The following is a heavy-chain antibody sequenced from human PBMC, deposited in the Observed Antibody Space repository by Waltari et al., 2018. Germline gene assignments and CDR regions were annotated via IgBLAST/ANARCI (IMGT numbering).Heavy chain of an antibody. V-gene: IGHV1-24*01. CDR1: GYTLTELS. D-gene: IGHD3-22*01. CDR2: FDPEDGET. Sequence: QVQLVQSGAEVKKPGASVKVSCKVSGYTLTELSMHWVRQAPGKGLEWMGGFDPEDGETIYAQKFQGRVTMTEATSTDTAYMELSSLRSEDTAVYYCATRRLNYYDSSGHFDYWGQGTLVTVSS. CDR3: ATRRLNYYDSSGHFDY. J-gene: IGHJ4*02.